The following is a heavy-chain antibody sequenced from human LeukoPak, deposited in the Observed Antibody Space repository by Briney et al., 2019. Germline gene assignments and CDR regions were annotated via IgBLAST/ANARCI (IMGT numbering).Heavy chain of an antibody. J-gene: IGHJ3*02. V-gene: IGHV3-21*01. D-gene: IGHD5-24*01. CDR2: ISSSSSYI. CDR3: ARDGWLQFYAFDI. Sequence: PGGSLRLSCAASGFTFSSYSMNWVRQAPGKGLEWVSSISSSSSYIYYADSVKGRFTISRDNAKNSLYLQMNSLRAEDTAVYYCARDGWLQFYAFDIWGQGTMVTVSS. CDR1: GFTFSSYS.